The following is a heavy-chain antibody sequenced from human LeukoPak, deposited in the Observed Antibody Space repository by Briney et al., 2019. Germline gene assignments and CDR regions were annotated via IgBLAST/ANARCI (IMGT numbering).Heavy chain of an antibody. D-gene: IGHD3-22*01. J-gene: IGHJ4*02. CDR3: ARGWRYYDSSGYFDY. CDR1: GFTFSSYA. CDR2: ISYDGSNK. Sequence: GGSLRLSCAASGFTFSSYAMHWVRQAPGKGLEWVAVISYDGSNKYYADSVKGRFTISRDNSKNTLYLQMNSLRAEDTAVYYCARGWRYYDSSGYFDYWGQGTLVTVSS. V-gene: IGHV3-30*04.